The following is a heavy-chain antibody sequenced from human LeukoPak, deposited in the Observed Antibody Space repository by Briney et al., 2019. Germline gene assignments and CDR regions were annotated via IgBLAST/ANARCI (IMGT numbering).Heavy chain of an antibody. J-gene: IGHJ4*02. Sequence: SETLSLTCTVSGGSISNYYWSWIRQPPGKGLEYIGFIYHSGSTNYNPSLKSRVTMSVDKSKNQCSLRLTSVTAADTAIYFRARSTQASSTSFDYWGQGTLVTVSS. CDR1: GGSISNYY. CDR2: IYHSGST. V-gene: IGHV4-59*01. D-gene: IGHD6-6*01. CDR3: ARSTQASSTSFDY.